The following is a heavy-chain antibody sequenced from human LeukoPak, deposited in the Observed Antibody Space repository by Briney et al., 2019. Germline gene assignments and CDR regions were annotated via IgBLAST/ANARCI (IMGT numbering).Heavy chain of an antibody. V-gene: IGHV3-23*01. CDR3: PRQSYASGWNPFDY. D-gene: IGHD6-19*01. J-gene: IGHJ4*02. CDR1: GFTFSNYA. CDR2: ISGGGITT. Sequence: QSGGSLRPSCAASGFTFSNYAMSWVRQAPGKGLEWVSTISGGGITTYYADSAKGRFTISRDNSKNTMFLQMNSLRADDTAVYYCPRQSYASGWNPFDYWGQGILVTVSS.